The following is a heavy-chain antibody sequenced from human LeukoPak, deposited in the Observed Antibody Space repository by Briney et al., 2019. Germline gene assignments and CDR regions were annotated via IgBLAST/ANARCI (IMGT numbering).Heavy chain of an antibody. J-gene: IGHJ6*03. V-gene: IGHV3-66*02. CDR2: IYSGGST. D-gene: IGHD6-13*01. Sequence: PGGSLRLSCAASGFTVSNNYMSWVRQAPGKGLEWVSIIYSGGSTYYADSVKGRFTISRDNSKNTLYLQMNSLRAEDTAVYYCAGTWSSPPSRHGYDYYYYMDVWGKGTTVTVSS. CDR1: GFTVSNNY. CDR3: AGTWSSPPSRHGYDYYYYMDV.